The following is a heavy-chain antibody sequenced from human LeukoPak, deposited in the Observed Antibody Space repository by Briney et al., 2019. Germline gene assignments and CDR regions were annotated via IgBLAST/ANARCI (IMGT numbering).Heavy chain of an antibody. CDR2: ISSSGSTI. J-gene: IGHJ4*02. V-gene: IGHV3-48*03. CDR3: AGGMVTPFDY. Sequence: GGSLRLSCAVSGFTFSSYEMNWVRQAPGKGLEWVSYISSSGSTIYYADSVKGRFTISRDNAKNSLYLQMNSLRAEDTAVYYCAGGMVTPFDYWGQGTLVTVSS. D-gene: IGHD4-23*01. CDR1: GFTFSSYE.